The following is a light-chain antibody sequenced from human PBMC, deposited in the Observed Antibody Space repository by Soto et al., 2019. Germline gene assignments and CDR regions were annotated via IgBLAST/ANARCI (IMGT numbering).Light chain of an antibody. CDR1: QSVGSY. CDR3: QQRGKWPVT. CDR2: DAS. J-gene: IGKJ1*01. V-gene: IGKV3-11*01. Sequence: EIVLTQSPATLSLSPGERATLSCRASQSVGSYFAWYQQKPGQAPRLLIYDASNRATGIPARFSGSGSGTDFTLTNSSLEPDDLAVYYCQQRGKWPVTVGQGTRVDIK.